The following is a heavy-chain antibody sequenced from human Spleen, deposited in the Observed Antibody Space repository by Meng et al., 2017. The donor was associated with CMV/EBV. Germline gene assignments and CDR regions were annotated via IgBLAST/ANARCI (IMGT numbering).Heavy chain of an antibody. CDR2: IVPLHATP. CDR3: AKGTRRGFWGKFDL. CDR1: GGTCNSDS. Sequence: SGGTCNSDSIIWVRQAPGQGLECMGEIVPLHATPTYAQKFQGRIKITADKSTTTAYMELTGLRSEDTAVYYCAKGTRRGFWGKFDLWGRGTLVTVSS. J-gene: IGHJ2*01. D-gene: IGHD1/OR15-1a*01. V-gene: IGHV1-69*08.